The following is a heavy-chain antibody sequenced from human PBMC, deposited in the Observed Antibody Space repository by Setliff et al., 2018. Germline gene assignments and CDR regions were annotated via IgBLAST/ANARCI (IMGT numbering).Heavy chain of an antibody. V-gene: IGHV5-51*01. CDR1: GYTFTDYW. CDR2: IFPGNSAT. Sequence: GESLKISCKTSGYTFTDYWIGWVRQMPGKGLEWMGIIFPGNSATKYSPSFQGQVTMSADKSISTAYRQWSSLKASDTAIYYCARQAISGSDAFDIWGQGTLVTVSS. CDR3: ARQAISGSDAFDI. D-gene: IGHD3-3*01. J-gene: IGHJ3*02.